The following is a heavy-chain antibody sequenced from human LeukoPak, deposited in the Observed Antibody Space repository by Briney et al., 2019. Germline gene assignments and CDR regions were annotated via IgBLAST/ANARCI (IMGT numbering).Heavy chain of an antibody. D-gene: IGHD2-2*01. CDR3: AREVQPPGAFDP. J-gene: IGHJ5*02. CDR2: ISAYSGNT. Sequence: VASVKVSCKASGYTFTSYGISWVRQAPGQGLEWMGWISAYSGNTNYAQKLQGRVTMTTDTSTSTAYMELRSLRSDDTAVYYCAREVQPPGAFDPWGQGTLVTVSS. V-gene: IGHV1-18*01. CDR1: GYTFTSYG.